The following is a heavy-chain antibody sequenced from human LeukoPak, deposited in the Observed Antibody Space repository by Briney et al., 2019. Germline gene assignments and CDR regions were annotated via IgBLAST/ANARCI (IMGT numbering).Heavy chain of an antibody. D-gene: IGHD2-2*01. V-gene: IGHV1-8*01. CDR2: MNPNSGNT. Sequence: ASVKVSCKASGYTFTSYDINWVRQATGRGLEWMGWMNPNSGNTGYAQKFQGRVTMTRNTSISTAYMELSSLRSEDTAVYYCARGIVVPAAMQSWFDPWGQGTLVTVSS. J-gene: IGHJ5*02. CDR3: ARGIVVPAAMQSWFDP. CDR1: GYTFTSYD.